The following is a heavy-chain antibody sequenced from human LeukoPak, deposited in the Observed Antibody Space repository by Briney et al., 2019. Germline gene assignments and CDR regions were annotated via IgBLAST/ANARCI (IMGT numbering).Heavy chain of an antibody. CDR2: FNPASGGP. J-gene: IGHJ3*02. D-gene: IGHD4-23*01. CDR1: GYILTDYY. Sequence: ASVKVSCKASGYILTDYYMHWVRQAPRQGVERMGWFNPASGGPKYEQKFQGKVTMTRDTSINTAHMDLSSVGLDDRAVYYGARGVYYGGNQRAHYAFDIWGQGTLVTVSS. V-gene: IGHV1-2*02. CDR3: ARGVYYGGNQRAHYAFDI.